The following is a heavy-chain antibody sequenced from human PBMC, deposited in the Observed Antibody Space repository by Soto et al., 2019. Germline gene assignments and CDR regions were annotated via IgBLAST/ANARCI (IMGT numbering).Heavy chain of an antibody. CDR3: ARPENWDYPYYFDY. J-gene: IGHJ4*03. CDR2: IIPILGIA. CDR1: VGTFSSYT. Sequence: ASVKVSCKASVGTFSSYTISWVRQAPGQGLEWMGRIIPILGIANYAQKFQGRVTITADKSTSTAYMELSSLRSEDTAMYYCARPENWDYPYYFDYWGQGTTVTVSS. D-gene: IGHD1-7*01. V-gene: IGHV1-69*02.